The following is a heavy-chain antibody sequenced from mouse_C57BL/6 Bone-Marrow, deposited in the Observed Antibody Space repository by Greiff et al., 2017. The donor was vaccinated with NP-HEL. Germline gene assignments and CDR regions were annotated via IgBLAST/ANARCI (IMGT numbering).Heavy chain of an antibody. CDR1: GYAFTNYL. CDR2: IIPGSGGT. D-gene: IGHD2-4*01. V-gene: IGHV1-54*01. CDR3: ARGGIYYDYAWFAY. Sequence: QVQLQQSGAELVRPGTSVKVSCKASGYAFTNYLIEWVKQRPGQGLEWIGVIIPGSGGTTYNEKFKGKATLTADKSSSTAYMQLSSLTSEDSAVYFCARGGIYYDYAWFAYWGQGTLVTVSA. J-gene: IGHJ3*01.